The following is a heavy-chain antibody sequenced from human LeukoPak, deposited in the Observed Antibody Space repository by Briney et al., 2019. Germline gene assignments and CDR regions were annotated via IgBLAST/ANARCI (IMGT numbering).Heavy chain of an antibody. D-gene: IGHD3-22*01. CDR3: AKRGVVIRVILVGFHKEAYYFDS. CDR2: ISDSGGIT. V-gene: IGHV3-23*01. CDR1: GITLSNYG. Sequence: GGSLRLSCAVSGITLSNYGMSWVRQAPGKGLEWVAGISDSGGITNYADSVKGRFTISRDNPKNTLYLQMNSLRVEDTAEYFCAKRGVVIRVILVGFHKEAYYFDSWGQGARVTVSS. J-gene: IGHJ4*02.